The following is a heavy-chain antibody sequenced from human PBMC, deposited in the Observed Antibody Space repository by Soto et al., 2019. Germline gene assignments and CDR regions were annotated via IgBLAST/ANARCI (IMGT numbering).Heavy chain of an antibody. CDR1: GFTFSSYG. V-gene: IGHV3-33*01. CDR3: ARDVDYGMDV. J-gene: IGHJ6*02. Sequence: QVQLVESGGGVVQPGRSLRLSCAASGFTFSSYGMHWVRQAPGKGLEWVAGIWYDGSNKYYADSVKGRFTISRDNSKNTLYLQMNSLRAEDTAVYYCARDVDYGMDVWGQGTTVTVSS. CDR2: IWYDGSNK.